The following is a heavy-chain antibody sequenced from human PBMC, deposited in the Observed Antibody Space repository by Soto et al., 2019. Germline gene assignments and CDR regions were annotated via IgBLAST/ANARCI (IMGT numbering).Heavy chain of an antibody. D-gene: IGHD3-22*01. J-gene: IGHJ4*02. CDR3: ARLDYHDSSGYIPDY. CDR2: IYYSGST. Sequence: PSETLSLTCTVSGGSISSGDYYWSWIRQPPGKGLEWIGYIYYSGSTYYNPSLKSRVTISVDTSKNQFSLKLSSVTAAATAVYYCARLDYHDSSGYIPDYWGQGILVTVSS. V-gene: IGHV4-30-4*01. CDR1: GGSISSGDYY.